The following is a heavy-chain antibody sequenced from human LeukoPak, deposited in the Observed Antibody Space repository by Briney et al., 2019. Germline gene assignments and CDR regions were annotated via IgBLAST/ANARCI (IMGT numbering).Heavy chain of an antibody. CDR2: INHSGST. CDR3: ARLFWRTAGY. V-gene: IGHV4-34*01. J-gene: IGHJ4*02. D-gene: IGHD3-9*01. CDR1: GGSISSYY. Sequence: SETLSLTCSVSGGSISSYYWSWIRQPPGKGLEWIGEINHSGSTNYNPSLKSRVTISVDTSKNQFSLKLSSVTAADTAVYYCARLFWRTAGYWGQGTLVTVSS.